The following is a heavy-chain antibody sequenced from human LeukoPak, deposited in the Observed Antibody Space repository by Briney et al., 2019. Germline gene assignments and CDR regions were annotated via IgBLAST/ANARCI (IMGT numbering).Heavy chain of an antibody. V-gene: IGHV4-39*07. CDR3: ARAVAVRFDY. CDR1: GGSISSSSYY. CDR2: IYYSGST. J-gene: IGHJ4*02. Sequence: SETLSLTCTVSGGSISSSSYYWGWIRQPPGKGLEWIGSIYYSGSTYYNPSLKGRVTISVDTSKNQFSLKLSSVTAADTAVYYCARAVAVRFDYWGQGTLVTVSS. D-gene: IGHD6-19*01.